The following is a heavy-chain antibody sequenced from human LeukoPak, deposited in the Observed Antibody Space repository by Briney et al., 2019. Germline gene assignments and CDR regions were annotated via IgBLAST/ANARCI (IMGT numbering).Heavy chain of an antibody. Sequence: GGSLRLSCAASGFNFNDYYMSWSRQAPGEGLEWVSYITTGRTLSYADSVNGRFTISRDNAKNSLFLQMKSLRVEDTAVYYCARVVSSRSTVGFDPWGQGTLITVSS. CDR2: ITTGRTL. J-gene: IGHJ5*02. V-gene: IGHV3-11*04. D-gene: IGHD5/OR15-5a*01. CDR3: ARVVSSRSTVGFDP. CDR1: GFNFNDYY.